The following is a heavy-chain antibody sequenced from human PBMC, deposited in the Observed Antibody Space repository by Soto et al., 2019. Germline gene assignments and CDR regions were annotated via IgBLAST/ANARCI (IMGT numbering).Heavy chain of an antibody. J-gene: IGHJ4*02. CDR3: ARGLGLYYFDY. V-gene: IGHV1-3*01. D-gene: IGHD1-26*01. Sequence: ASVKVSCKASGYTFTNYAIHWVRQAPGQRLEWMGWISAGNGNTKYSQKFQGRVTITRDTSASTAYMELSSLRSEDTAVYYCARGLGLYYFDYWGQGTLVTVSS. CDR1: GYTFTNYA. CDR2: ISAGNGNT.